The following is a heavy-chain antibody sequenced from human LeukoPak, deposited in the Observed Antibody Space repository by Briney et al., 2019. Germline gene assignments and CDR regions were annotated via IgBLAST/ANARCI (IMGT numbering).Heavy chain of an antibody. CDR1: GFTFSSYW. D-gene: IGHD3-10*01. V-gene: IGHV3-74*01. J-gene: IGHJ4*02. CDR3: RDY. Sequence: PGGSLRLSCAASGFTFSSYWMHWVRQVPGKGLAWVSRIDEFGSVTNSADSVQGRFSISRVNAKNALYLQMNSLRAEDTAEFGGRDYWGQGTLVTVSS. CDR2: IDEFGSVT.